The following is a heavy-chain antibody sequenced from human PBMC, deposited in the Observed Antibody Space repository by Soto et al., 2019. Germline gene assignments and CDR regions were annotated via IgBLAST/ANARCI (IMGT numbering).Heavy chain of an antibody. CDR1: GYTFNSYG. V-gene: IGHV1-18*01. CDR3: ARGGYYDSSGSRNYHYYGMDA. D-gene: IGHD3-22*01. CDR2: ISPYDDNT. Sequence: QVQLVQSGTEVKKPGASVKVSCKASGYTFNSYGISWVRQAPGQGLEWMGWISPYDDNTNYAQNLQGRVTMTTDTSTRTDHMELRSLRSDDTAVYYCARGGYYDSSGSRNYHYYGMDAWGQGTTVTVS. J-gene: IGHJ6*02.